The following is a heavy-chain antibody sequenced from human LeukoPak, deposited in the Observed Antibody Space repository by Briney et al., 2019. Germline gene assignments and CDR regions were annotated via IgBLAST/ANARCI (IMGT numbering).Heavy chain of an antibody. CDR3: ANTNWNRPYNAFDI. Sequence: PADTLSPTRAVSCVSISSSNWWSWVRQPPGKGLDWICEIYHSGSTNHNPSLKSRLTISVTTSKNQFSQKLSSEAAAETAVYYCANTNWNRPYNAFDIWGQGTMVTVSS. CDR2: IYHSGST. D-gene: IGHD1/OR15-1a*01. V-gene: IGHV4-4*02. CDR1: CVSISSSNW. J-gene: IGHJ3*02.